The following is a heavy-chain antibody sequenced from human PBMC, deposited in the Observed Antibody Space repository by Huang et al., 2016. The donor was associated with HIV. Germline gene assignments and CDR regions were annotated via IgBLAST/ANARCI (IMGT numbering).Heavy chain of an antibody. CDR2: IYYKGST. CDR3: ARHREGPVAYYSGWGSHLNYMDV. CDR1: GGSIRSSDYH. V-gene: IGHV4-39*01. Sequence: QLLLQESGPGLVKPSEALALTCAVSGGSIRSSDYHWGWIRQPPGKGLEWIGSIYYKGSTHYRPSLKSRCTIAVDTSKNLFFLNLTSMTAADTAVYYCARHREGPVAYYSGWGSHLNYMDVWGRGRTVVVSS. J-gene: IGHJ6*03. D-gene: IGHD3-10*01.